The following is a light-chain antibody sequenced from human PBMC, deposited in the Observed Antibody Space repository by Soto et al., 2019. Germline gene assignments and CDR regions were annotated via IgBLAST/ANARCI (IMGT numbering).Light chain of an antibody. V-gene: IGKV3-20*01. CDR2: SAS. CDR1: QSINSNY. Sequence: IWLLPSPSTLCLPPGERTHHYCRASQSINSNYFAWYQQKPGQAPRLLFYSASSRVTGIPDRFSASGSGTDFTLTISRLEPEDFAVYICQQYGKSPLTFGGGTKVDIK. J-gene: IGKJ4*01. CDR3: QQYGKSPLT.